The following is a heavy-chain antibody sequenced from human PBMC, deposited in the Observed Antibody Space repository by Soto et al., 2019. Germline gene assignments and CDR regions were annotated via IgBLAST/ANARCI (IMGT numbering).Heavy chain of an antibody. D-gene: IGHD3-16*01. Sequence: QVQLVQSGAEEKKPGASVKVSCKASGCSFTRSGISWVRQAPGQGLEWMGWISAYNGKTHYGQKVQGRVTLTTDTTTTTAYMELRSLRLDDTAVYYCATDGKTTWGGDFFYGMDVWGQGTTVTVSS. CDR2: ISAYNGKT. CDR1: GCSFTRSG. CDR3: ATDGKTTWGGDFFYGMDV. J-gene: IGHJ6*02. V-gene: IGHV1-18*01.